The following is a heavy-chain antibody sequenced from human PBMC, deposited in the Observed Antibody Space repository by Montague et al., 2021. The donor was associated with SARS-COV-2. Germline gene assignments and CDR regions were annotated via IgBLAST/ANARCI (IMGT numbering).Heavy chain of an antibody. CDR2: INHGGST. V-gene: IGHV4-34*01. J-gene: IGHJ6*03. Sequence: SETLSLTCAVSGGSFSGYFWSWIRQPPGKGLEWIGEINHGGSTNYNPSLKNRLTISADTSKNQFSLKLTSVAAADTAVYYCARLRDGVVPSPILGVGPYYSYYYMDVWGRGTTVTVSS. CDR1: GGSFSGYF. CDR3: ARLRDGVVPSPILGVGPYYSYYYMDV. D-gene: IGHD3-10*01.